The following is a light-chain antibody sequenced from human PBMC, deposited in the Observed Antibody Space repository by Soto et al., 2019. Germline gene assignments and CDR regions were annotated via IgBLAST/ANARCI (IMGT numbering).Light chain of an antibody. Sequence: EIVMTLSPATLSVSPGERATLSCRASQSVGSNLAWYQLKPGQAPRLLIYGASTRATGIPARFSGSGSGTDFTLTISSLQSEDFAIYFCQQYNNWPPDRTFGQGTKVEIK. CDR3: QQYNNWPPDRT. J-gene: IGKJ1*01. CDR2: GAS. CDR1: QSVGSN. V-gene: IGKV3-15*01.